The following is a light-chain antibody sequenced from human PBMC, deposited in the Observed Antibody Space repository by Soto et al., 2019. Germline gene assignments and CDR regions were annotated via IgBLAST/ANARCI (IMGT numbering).Light chain of an antibody. V-gene: IGKV1-5*01. CDR3: QQDDYSRS. CDR2: DVS. Sequence: IQMTQSPSTLSASVGDSVSITCRASQNVSVSLAWYQHKPGEAPKLLIYDVSNLETGVPSRFSGSGSGTEFRLTIRSLQPDDFATYYCQQDDYSRSVGQGTKGDIK. CDR1: QNVSVS. J-gene: IGKJ1*01.